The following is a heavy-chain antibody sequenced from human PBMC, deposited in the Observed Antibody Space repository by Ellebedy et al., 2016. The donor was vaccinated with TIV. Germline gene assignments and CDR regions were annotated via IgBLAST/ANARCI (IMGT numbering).Heavy chain of an antibody. V-gene: IGHV1-46*02. J-gene: IGHJ4*02. CDR2: INAGGGST. CDR1: GYTFNTYY. Sequence: ASVKVSXXASGYTFNTYYMHWVRQAPGQGLEWMSIINAGGGSTTYAQKFLGRLTMTRDTSTSTVYMELSSLTFEDTAVYYCARDKIGDGYPIRDNWGQGTLVTVSS. D-gene: IGHD5-24*01. CDR3: ARDKIGDGYPIRDN.